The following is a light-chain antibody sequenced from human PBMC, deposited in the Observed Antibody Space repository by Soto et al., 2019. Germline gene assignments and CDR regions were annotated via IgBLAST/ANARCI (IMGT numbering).Light chain of an antibody. Sequence: VLTRSQGSLSLSPGRRATLSCLFSQSVSSRYLAWYQQKRGQAPRLLIYGASDRATDIPDRFSGSGSGTDFTLPISSLEAEEFAVYYCQQHGSSPLTFGGGTKVDIK. CDR3: QQHGSSPLT. V-gene: IGKV3-20*01. CDR1: QSVSSRY. J-gene: IGKJ4*01. CDR2: GAS.